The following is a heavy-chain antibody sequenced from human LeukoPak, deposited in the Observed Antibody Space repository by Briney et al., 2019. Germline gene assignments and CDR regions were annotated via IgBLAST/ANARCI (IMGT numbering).Heavy chain of an antibody. Sequence: SETLSLTCAVYGGSFSGYYWSWIRQPPGKGPEWIGEINHSGSTNYNPSLKSRVTISVDTSKNQFSLKLSSVTAADTAVYHCARVLRGSYYQFDYWGQGTLVTVSS. CDR2: INHSGST. V-gene: IGHV4-34*01. J-gene: IGHJ4*02. D-gene: IGHD1-26*01. CDR3: ARVLRGSYYQFDY. CDR1: GGSFSGYY.